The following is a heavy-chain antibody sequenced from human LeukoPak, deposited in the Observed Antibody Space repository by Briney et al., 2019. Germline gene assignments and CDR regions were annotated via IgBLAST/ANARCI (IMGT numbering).Heavy chain of an antibody. V-gene: IGHV3-48*03. CDR3: ARDRASFSSSSLGY. CDR2: ISSSGSTI. D-gene: IGHD6-6*01. CDR1: GFTFSSYE. Sequence: GGSLRLSCAASGFTFSSYEMNWVRQAPGKGLEWVSYISSSGSTIYYADSVKGRFTISRDNAKNSLYLQMNSLRAEDTAVYYCARDRASFSSSSLGYWGQGTLVTVSS. J-gene: IGHJ4*02.